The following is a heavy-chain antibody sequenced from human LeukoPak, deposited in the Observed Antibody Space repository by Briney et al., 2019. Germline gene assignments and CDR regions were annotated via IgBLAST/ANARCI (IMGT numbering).Heavy chain of an antibody. D-gene: IGHD3-22*01. CDR3: SKDFYESSGYYYDY. Sequence: GGSLRLSCAAARFTFSSYGMHWVRQAPGKGLEWVAFIRYDGSNKYYADSVKGRFTISRDNSKNTLYLQMNRLRAEDTAVYFCSKDFYESSGYYYDYWGQGTLVTVSS. V-gene: IGHV3-30*02. J-gene: IGHJ4*02. CDR2: IRYDGSNK. CDR1: RFTFSSYG.